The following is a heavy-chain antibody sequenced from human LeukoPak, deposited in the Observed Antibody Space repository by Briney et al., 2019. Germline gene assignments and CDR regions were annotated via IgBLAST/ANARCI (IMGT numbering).Heavy chain of an antibody. D-gene: IGHD3-10*01. Sequence: ASVKVSCKASGYIFTGYYIHWVRQAPGQGLEWMGWINPNNGGTKYEQKFQGRVTMTGDTSISTAYMELSRLRYDDTAVYYCARSHVLVWFGESLYNWFDPWGQGTLVTVSS. CDR2: INPNNGGT. J-gene: IGHJ5*02. CDR1: GYIFTGYY. V-gene: IGHV1-2*02. CDR3: ARSHVLVWFGESLYNWFDP.